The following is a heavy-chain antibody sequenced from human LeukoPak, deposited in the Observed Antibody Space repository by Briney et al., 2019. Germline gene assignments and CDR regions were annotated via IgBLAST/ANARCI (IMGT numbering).Heavy chain of an antibody. CDR3: AREQGRSSSWYKQ. CDR1: GGSFSGYY. CDR2: INHSGST. V-gene: IGHV4-34*01. D-gene: IGHD6-13*01. J-gene: IGHJ1*01. Sequence: SETLSLTCAVYGGSFSGYYWSWIRQPPGKGLEWIGEINHSGSTNYNPSLKSRVTISVDTSKNQFSLKLSSVTAADTAVYYCAREQGRSSSWYKQWGQGTLVTVSS.